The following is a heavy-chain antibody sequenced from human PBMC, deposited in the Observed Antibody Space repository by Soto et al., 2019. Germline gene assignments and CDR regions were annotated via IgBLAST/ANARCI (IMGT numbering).Heavy chain of an antibody. J-gene: IGHJ5*02. Sequence: SETLSLTCTVSGGSISSGGYYWSWIRQHPGKGLEWIGYIYYSGSTYYNPSLKSRVTISVDTSKNQFSLKLSSVTAADTAVYYCARGLLLKWELPKRGTRFDPWGQGTLVTVSS. CDR3: ARGLLLKWELPKRGTRFDP. CDR1: GGSISSGGYY. CDR2: IYYSGST. V-gene: IGHV4-31*03. D-gene: IGHD1-26*01.